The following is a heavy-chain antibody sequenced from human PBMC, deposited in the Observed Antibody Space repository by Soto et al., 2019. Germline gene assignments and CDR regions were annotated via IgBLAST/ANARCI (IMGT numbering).Heavy chain of an antibody. V-gene: IGHV1-69*12. Sequence: QVQLVQSGAEVKKPGSSVKVSCKASGGTFSSYAISWVRQAPGQGLEWMGGIIPIFGTANYAQKFQGRVTITADESTSTAYRELSSLRSEDTAVYYCAKGTRTVTEATFDPWGQGTLVTVSS. J-gene: IGHJ5*02. CDR2: IIPIFGTA. CDR3: AKGTRTVTEATFDP. CDR1: GGTFSSYA. D-gene: IGHD2-21*02.